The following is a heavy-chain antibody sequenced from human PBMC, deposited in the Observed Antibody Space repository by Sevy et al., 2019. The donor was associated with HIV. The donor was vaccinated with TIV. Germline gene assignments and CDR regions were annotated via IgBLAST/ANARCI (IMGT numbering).Heavy chain of an antibody. Sequence: GGSLRLSCAASGFTFSSYGMRWVRQAPGKGLEWVAAISYDGSNKYYADSVKGRFTISRDNSKNTLYLQMNTLRAEDTAVDYCAKEFATSAETYDGIVDYYYCMDVWGQGTTVTVSS. V-gene: IGHV3-30*18. D-gene: IGHD3-3*01. J-gene: IGHJ6*02. CDR3: AKEFATSAETYDGIVDYYYCMDV. CDR2: ISYDGSNK. CDR1: GFTFSSYG.